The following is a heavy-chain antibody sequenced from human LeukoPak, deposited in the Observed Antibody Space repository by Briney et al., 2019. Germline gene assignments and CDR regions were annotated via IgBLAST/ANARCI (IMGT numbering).Heavy chain of an antibody. CDR2: IIPILRTA. D-gene: IGHD4-23*01. V-gene: IGHV1-69*16. CDR3: ARKAYGGKYFDY. J-gene: IGHJ4*02. Sequence: SVKVSCKASGGTFSNYTISWVRQAPRQGLEWVGRIIPILRTANYAQKFQGRVTITTDESTSTAYMELSSLRSEDTAVYYCARKAYGGKYFDYWGQGTLVTVSS. CDR1: GGTFSNYT.